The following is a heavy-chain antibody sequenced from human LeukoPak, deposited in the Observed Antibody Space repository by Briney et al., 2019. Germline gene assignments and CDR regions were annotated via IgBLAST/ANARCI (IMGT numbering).Heavy chain of an antibody. CDR1: GFTFSSYA. J-gene: IGHJ5*02. D-gene: IGHD2-2*01. CDR3: ARDRGGCSSTSCYENWFDP. CDR2: ISGSGGST. V-gene: IGHV3-23*01. Sequence: GGSLRLSCAASGFTFSSYAMSWVRQAPGKGLEWVSAISGSGGSTYYADSVKGRFTISRDNSKNTLYLQMNSLRAEDTAVYYCARDRGGCSSTSCYENWFDPWGQGTLVTVSS.